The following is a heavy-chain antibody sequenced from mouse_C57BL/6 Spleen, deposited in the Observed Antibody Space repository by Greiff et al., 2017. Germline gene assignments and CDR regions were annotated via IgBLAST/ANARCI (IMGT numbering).Heavy chain of an antibody. CDR2: IYPGDGDT. D-gene: IGHD1-1*01. Sequence: VQLQQSGPELVKPGASVKMSCKASGYAFSSYGMNWVKQRPGTGLEWIGRIYPGDGDTNYNEQFKGKATLTADKSSSTAYMQLSSLTSEDSAVYFCAKCYGSDYYALAYWGQGTSVTVSS. CDR1: GYAFSSYG. CDR3: AKCYGSDYYALAY. V-gene: IGHV1-82*01. J-gene: IGHJ4*01.